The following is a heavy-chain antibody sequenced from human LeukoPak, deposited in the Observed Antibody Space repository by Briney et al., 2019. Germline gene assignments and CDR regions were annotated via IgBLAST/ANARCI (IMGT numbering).Heavy chain of an antibody. D-gene: IGHD1-26*01. CDR1: GFTFSSYS. CDR2: ISSSSSYI. Sequence: PGGSLRLSCAASGFTFSSYSMNWVRQAPGKGLEWVSSISSSSSYIYYADSVKGRFTISRDNAKNSLYLQMNSLRAEDTAVYYCARVKFGGGATFPYYFGYWGQGTLVIVSS. J-gene: IGHJ4*02. V-gene: IGHV3-21*01. CDR3: ARVKFGGGATFPYYFGY.